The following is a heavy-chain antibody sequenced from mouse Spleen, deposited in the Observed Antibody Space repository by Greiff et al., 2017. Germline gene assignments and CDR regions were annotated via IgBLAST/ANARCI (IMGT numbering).Heavy chain of an antibody. J-gene: IGHJ2*01. D-gene: IGHD4-1*01. CDR2: ISYDGSN. Sequence: ESGPGLVKPSQSLSLTCSVTGYSITSGYYWNWIRQFPGNKLEWMGYISYDGSNNYNPSLKNRISITRDTSKNQFFLKLNSVTTEDTATYYCARRGLGRGFDYWGQGTTLTVSS. CDR1: GYSITSGYY. CDR3: ARRGLGRGFDY. V-gene: IGHV3-6*01.